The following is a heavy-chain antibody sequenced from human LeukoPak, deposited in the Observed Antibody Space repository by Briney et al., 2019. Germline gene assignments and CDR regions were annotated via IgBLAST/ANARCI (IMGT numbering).Heavy chain of an antibody. J-gene: IGHJ5*02. CDR2: IYPGDSDT. CDR3: ARSGSSSGYFNWFDP. CDR1: GYSFTSYW. V-gene: IGHV5-51*01. D-gene: IGHD6-25*01. Sequence: GESLKISCKGSGYSFTSYWIGWVRQMPGKGLEWLGIIYPGDSDTRYSPSFQGQVTISADKSISTAYLQWSSLKASDTAMYYCARSGSSSGYFNWFDPWGQGTLVTVSS.